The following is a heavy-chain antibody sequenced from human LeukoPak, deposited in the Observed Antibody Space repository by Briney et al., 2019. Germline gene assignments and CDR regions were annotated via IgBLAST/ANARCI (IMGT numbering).Heavy chain of an antibody. D-gene: IGHD1-26*01. J-gene: IGHJ4*02. CDR1: NYTFTSYG. CDR3: AREVRGSYSGSYYPDY. CDR2: INAYNGDT. V-gene: IGHV1-18*01. Sequence: ASVKVSCKASNYTFTSYGISWVRQAPGQGLQWMAWINAYNGDTNYAQKFQGRVTLTTDTSTSTAYMELRSLTSDDTAVYYCAREVRGSYSGSYYPDYWGQGTLVTVSS.